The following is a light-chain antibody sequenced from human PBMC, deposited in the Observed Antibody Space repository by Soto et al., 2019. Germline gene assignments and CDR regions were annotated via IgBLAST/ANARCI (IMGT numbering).Light chain of an antibody. CDR3: QQRSNWPRLT. V-gene: IGKV3-11*01. J-gene: IGKJ4*01. CDR2: DAS. CDR1: QSVSNY. Sequence: EIVLTQSPATLSLSPGERATLSCRASQSVSNYLAWYQQKPGQAPRLLIDDASNRATGIPARFSGSGSGTDFTLNISSLEPEDFVVYYCQQRSNWPRLTFGGGTKVEIK.